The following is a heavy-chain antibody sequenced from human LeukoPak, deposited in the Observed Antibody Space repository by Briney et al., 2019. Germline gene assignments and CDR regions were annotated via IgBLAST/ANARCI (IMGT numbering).Heavy chain of an antibody. V-gene: IGHV1-69*04. Sequence: SVKVSCKASGGTFSSYTISWVRQAPGQGLEWMGRIIPILGIANYAQKFQGRVTITADKSTSTAYMELSSLRSEDTAVYYCARDPTPYGDYGEYWGQGTLVTVSS. CDR2: IIPILGIA. D-gene: IGHD4-17*01. CDR1: GGTFSSYT. J-gene: IGHJ4*02. CDR3: ARDPTPYGDYGEY.